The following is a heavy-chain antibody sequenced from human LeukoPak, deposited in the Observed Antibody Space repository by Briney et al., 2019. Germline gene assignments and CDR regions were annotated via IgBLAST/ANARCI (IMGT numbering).Heavy chain of an antibody. CDR1: GFTFSSYA. CDR3: ARGLKSGRHFDY. CDR2: INHSGST. D-gene: IGHD1-26*01. J-gene: IGHJ4*02. V-gene: IGHV4-34*01. Sequence: GSLRLSCAASGFTFSSYAMSWIRRPPGKGLEWIGEINHSGSTNYNPSLKSRVTISVDTSKNQFSLKLSSVTAADTAVYYCARGLKSGRHFDYWGQGTLVTVSS.